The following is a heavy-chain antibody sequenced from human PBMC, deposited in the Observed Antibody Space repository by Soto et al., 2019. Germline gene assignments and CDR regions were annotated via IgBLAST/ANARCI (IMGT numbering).Heavy chain of an antibody. CDR1: GFTFGDYA. CDR2: IRSKAYGGTT. CDR3: TRELYDFWSGYYDDY. J-gene: IGHJ4*02. V-gene: IGHV3-49*03. D-gene: IGHD3-3*01. Sequence: PGGSLRLSCTASGFTFGDYAMSWFRQAPGKGLEWVGFIRSKAYGGTTEYAASVKGRFTISRDDSKSIAYLQMNSLKTEDTAVYYCTRELYDFWSGYYDDYWGQRTLVTVSS.